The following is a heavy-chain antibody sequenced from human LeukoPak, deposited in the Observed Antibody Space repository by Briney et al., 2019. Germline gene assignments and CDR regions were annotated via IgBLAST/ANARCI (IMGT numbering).Heavy chain of an antibody. CDR2: IYYSGST. J-gene: IGHJ4*02. Sequence: SETLSLTCTVSGGSISSSSYYWGWIRQPPGKGLEWIGSIYYSGSTYYNPSLKSRVTISEDTSKNQFSLKLSSVTAADTAVYYCARSVVVPAATYYFDYWGQGTLVTVSS. D-gene: IGHD2-15*01. CDR1: GGSISSSSYY. CDR3: ARSVVVPAATYYFDY. V-gene: IGHV4-39*01.